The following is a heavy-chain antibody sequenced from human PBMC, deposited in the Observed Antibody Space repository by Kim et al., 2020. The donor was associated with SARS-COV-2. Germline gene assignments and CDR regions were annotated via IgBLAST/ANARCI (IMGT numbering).Heavy chain of an antibody. Sequence: SETLSLTCAVYGGSFSGYYWSWIRQPPGKGLEWIGEINHSGSTNYNPSLKSRVTISVDTSKNQFSLKLSSVTAADTAVYYCARDRRAYSSGCHFDYWGQGTLVTVSS. CDR1: GGSFSGYY. CDR2: INHSGST. V-gene: IGHV4-34*01. CDR3: ARDRRAYSSGCHFDY. D-gene: IGHD6-19*01. J-gene: IGHJ4*02.